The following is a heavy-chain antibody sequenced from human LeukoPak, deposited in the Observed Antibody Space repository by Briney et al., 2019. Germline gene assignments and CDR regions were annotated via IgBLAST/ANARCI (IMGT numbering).Heavy chain of an antibody. V-gene: IGHV4-34*01. J-gene: IGHJ4*02. D-gene: IGHD3-10*01. Sequence: SETLSLTCAVHGGSFSDYYWSWIRQPPGKGLEWIGEINHSGSTSYNPSLKSRVTISVDTSKIQFSLRLNSVTAADTAVYYCASLHQVRGDIVFDYWGQGTLVTVSS. CDR1: GGSFSDYY. CDR2: INHSGST. CDR3: ASLHQVRGDIVFDY.